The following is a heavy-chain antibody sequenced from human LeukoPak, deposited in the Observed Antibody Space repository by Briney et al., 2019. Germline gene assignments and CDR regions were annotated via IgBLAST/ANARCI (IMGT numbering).Heavy chain of an antibody. V-gene: IGHV3-20*01. J-gene: IGHJ5*02. CDR2: INWNGGST. CDR3: ARDLTSENWFDP. Sequence: PGGSLRLSCIASGFSFGSHWMSWVRQPPGKGLEWVSGINWNGGSTGYADSVKGRFTISRDNAKNSLYLQMNSLRAEDTALYHCARDLTSENWFDPWGQGTLVTVSS. CDR1: GFSFGSHW. D-gene: IGHD6-6*01.